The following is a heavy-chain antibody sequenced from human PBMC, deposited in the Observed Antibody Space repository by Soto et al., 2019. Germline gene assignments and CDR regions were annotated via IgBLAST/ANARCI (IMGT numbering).Heavy chain of an antibody. D-gene: IGHD3-10*01. CDR2: IWYDGSNK. Sequence: QVQLVESGGGVVQPGRSLRLSCAASGFTFSSYGMHWVRQAPGKGLEWVAVIWYDGSNKYYADSVKGRFTISRDNSKNTLYLQMNSLRAEDTAVYYCARGTYYYGSGSYRLGLDYWGQGTLVTVSS. CDR1: GFTFSSYG. V-gene: IGHV3-33*01. CDR3: ARGTYYYGSGSYRLGLDY. J-gene: IGHJ4*02.